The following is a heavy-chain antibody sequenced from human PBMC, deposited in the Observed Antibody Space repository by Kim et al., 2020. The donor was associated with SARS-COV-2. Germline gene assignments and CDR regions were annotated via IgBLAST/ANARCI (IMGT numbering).Heavy chain of an antibody. D-gene: IGHD3-9*01. V-gene: IGHV1-8*01. J-gene: IGHJ6*03. CDR2: MNPNSGNT. Sequence: ASVKVSCKASGYTFTSYDINWVRQATGQGLEWMGWMNPNSGNTGYAQKFQGRVTMTRNTSISTAYMELSSLRSEDTAVYYCARRLRYFDWLSPSYYYYYMDVWGKGTTVPVPS. CDR3: ARRLRYFDWLSPSYYYYYMDV. CDR1: GYTFTSYD.